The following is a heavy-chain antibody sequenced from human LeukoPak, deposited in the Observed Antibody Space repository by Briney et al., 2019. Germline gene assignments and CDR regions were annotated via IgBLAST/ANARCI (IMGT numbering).Heavy chain of an antibody. D-gene: IGHD3-10*01. J-gene: IGHJ5*02. CDR2: INPSGGST. V-gene: IGHV1-46*03. CDR3: AREGYYGSGSYYMWFDP. Sequence: ASVKVSCKASGYTFTSYYMHWVRQAPGQGLEWMGIINPSGGSTSYAQKFQGRATMTRDTSTSTVYMELSSLRSEDTAVYYCAREGYYGSGSYYMWFDPWGQGTLVTVSS. CDR1: GYTFTSYY.